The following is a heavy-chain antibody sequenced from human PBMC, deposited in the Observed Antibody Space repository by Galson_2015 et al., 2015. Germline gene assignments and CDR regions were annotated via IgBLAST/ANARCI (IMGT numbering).Heavy chain of an antibody. CDR2: IYLGDSDT. D-gene: IGHD2-15*01. CDR3: ARLDCSGGSCYSPFYYFDY. J-gene: IGHJ4*02. Sequence: QSGAEVKKPGESLKISCKDSGYSFTSYWIGWVRQMPGKGLEWMGIIYLGDSDTRYRPSFQGQVAISADNFIRTAYRQWSSLKASDPAMYYCARLDCSGGSCYSPFYYFDYWGQGTLVTVSS. CDR1: GYSFTSYW. V-gene: IGHV5-51*01.